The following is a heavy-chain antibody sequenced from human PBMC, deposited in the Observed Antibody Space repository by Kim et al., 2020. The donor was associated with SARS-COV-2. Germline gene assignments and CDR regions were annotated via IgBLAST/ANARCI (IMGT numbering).Heavy chain of an antibody. V-gene: IGHV3-48*03. CDR2: I. J-gene: IGHJ4*02. Sequence: IDYADSVRGRFTISRENDKNSLYLQMNSLRAEDTAVYYCARGPNYSPFDYWGQGTLVTVSS. D-gene: IGHD4-4*01. CDR3: ARGPNYSPFDY.